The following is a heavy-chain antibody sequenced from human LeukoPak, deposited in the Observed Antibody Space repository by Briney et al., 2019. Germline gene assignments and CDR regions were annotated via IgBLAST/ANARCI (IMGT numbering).Heavy chain of an antibody. D-gene: IGHD6-19*01. CDR1: GFTFSSYA. CDR2: ISGSGGST. J-gene: IGHJ4*02. Sequence: GGSLRLSRAASGFTFSSYAMSWVRQAPGKGLEWVSAISGSGGSTYYADSVKGRFTISRDNSKNTLYLQMNSLRAEDTAVYYCAKDSLYSSGWYGDFDYWGQGTLVTVSS. V-gene: IGHV3-23*01. CDR3: AKDSLYSSGWYGDFDY.